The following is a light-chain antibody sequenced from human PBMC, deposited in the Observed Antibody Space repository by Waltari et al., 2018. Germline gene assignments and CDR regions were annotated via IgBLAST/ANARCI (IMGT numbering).Light chain of an antibody. CDR2: KAS. CDR1: QSISTW. CDR3: QQYKSYFRT. Sequence: DIQMTQSPSTLSASVGDRVTITCRASQSISTWLAWYQQKPGKAPKLLIYKASSLESGVPSRFGGSGSGTEFTLTINSLQPDDFATYYCQQYKSYFRTFGQGTKVEIK. J-gene: IGKJ1*01. V-gene: IGKV1-5*03.